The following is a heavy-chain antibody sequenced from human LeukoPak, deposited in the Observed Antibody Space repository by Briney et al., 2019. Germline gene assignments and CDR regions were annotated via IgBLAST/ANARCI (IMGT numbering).Heavy chain of an antibody. Sequence: ASVKVSCKASGGTFSSYAISWVRQAPGQGLEWMGRIIPILGIANYAQKFQGRVTITADKSTSTAYMELNSLRSEDTAVYYCARDRMGAVTYYYYGMDVWGQGTTVTVSS. J-gene: IGHJ6*02. CDR1: GGTFSSYA. CDR2: IIPILGIA. CDR3: ARDRMGAVTYYYYGMDV. V-gene: IGHV1-69*04. D-gene: IGHD1-26*01.